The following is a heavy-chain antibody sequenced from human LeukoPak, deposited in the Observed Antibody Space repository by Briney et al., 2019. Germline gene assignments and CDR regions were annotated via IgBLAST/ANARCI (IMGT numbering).Heavy chain of an antibody. Sequence: PSETLSLTCAVYGGSFSGYYWSWIRQPPGKGLEWIGEINHSGSTNYNPSLKSRVTISLDTSKNQFSLKLSSVTAADTAVYYCARMATIIHDYWGQGTLVTVSS. CDR3: ARMATIIHDY. CDR1: GGSFSGYY. V-gene: IGHV4-34*01. J-gene: IGHJ4*02. CDR2: INHSGST. D-gene: IGHD5-24*01.